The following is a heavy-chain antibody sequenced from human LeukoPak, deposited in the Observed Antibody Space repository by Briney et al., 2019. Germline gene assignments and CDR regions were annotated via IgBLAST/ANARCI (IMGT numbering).Heavy chain of an antibody. V-gene: IGHV4-59*01. J-gene: IGHJ4*02. Sequence: SETLSLTCTVSGGSISSYYWSWIRQPPGKGLEWIGYIYYSGSTNYNPSLKSRVTISVDTSKNQFPLKLSSVTAADTAVYYCARGGYYDYVWGSYRPGYFDYWGQGTLVTVSS. CDR2: IYYSGST. D-gene: IGHD3-16*02. CDR3: ARGGYYDYVWGSYRPGYFDY. CDR1: GGSISSYY.